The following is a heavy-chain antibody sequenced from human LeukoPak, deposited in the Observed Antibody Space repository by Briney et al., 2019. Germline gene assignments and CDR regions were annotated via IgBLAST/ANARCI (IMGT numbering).Heavy chain of an antibody. Sequence: PSQTLSLTCTVSGGSISSGGYYWSWIRQHPGKGLEWIGCINTKGETSYNPSLKSRVTTSVDTSKSQFSLRLTSVTAADTAVYCATSNDAKIAPFDHWGQGAPVTVSS. CDR1: GGSISSGGYY. CDR2: INTKGET. V-gene: IGHV4-31*09. D-gene: IGHD2-21*01. J-gene: IGHJ4*02. CDR3: TSNDAKIAPFDH.